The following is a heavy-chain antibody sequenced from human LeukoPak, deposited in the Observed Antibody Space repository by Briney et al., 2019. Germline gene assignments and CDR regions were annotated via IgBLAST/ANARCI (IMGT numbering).Heavy chain of an antibody. D-gene: IGHD6-13*01. CDR3: AKAISSSSWYYFDY. V-gene: IGHV3-9*01. CDR1: GFTFDDYA. CDR2: SSWNSGSI. J-gene: IGHJ4*02. Sequence: GGSLRLSCAASGFTFDDYAMHWVRQAPGKGLDWVSGSSWNSGSIGYADSVKGPFTISRDNAKNSLYPPMNSLSAEDTALYYCAKAISSSSWYYFDYWGQGTLVTVSS.